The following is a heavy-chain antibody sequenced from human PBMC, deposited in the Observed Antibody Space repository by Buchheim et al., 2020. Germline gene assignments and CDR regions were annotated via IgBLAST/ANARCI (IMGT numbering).Heavy chain of an antibody. CDR1: GFTFSSYA. D-gene: IGHD4-17*01. Sequence: EVQLLESGGGLVQPGGSLRLSCAASGFTFSSYAMSWVRQAPGKGLEWVSAISGSGGSTYYADSVKGRFTISRDNSKNTLYLQMNSLRAEDTAVYYCAKGDYGDCVAYYYYGMDVWGQGTT. V-gene: IGHV3-23*01. J-gene: IGHJ6*02. CDR2: ISGSGGST. CDR3: AKGDYGDCVAYYYYGMDV.